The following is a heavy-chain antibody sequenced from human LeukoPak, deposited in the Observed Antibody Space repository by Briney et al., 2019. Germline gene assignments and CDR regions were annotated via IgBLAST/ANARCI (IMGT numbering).Heavy chain of an antibody. Sequence: PSETLSLTCTVSGTSIITSYWSWIRQFPGKGLEWIGFIDSSGHTDSNPSLSGRVTISIDTSKSQFFLRLTSVTAADTAVYYCAKRFYDSRLNSNPFDFWGRGTLVTVSS. V-gene: IGHV4-4*09. CDR2: IDSSGHT. D-gene: IGHD5/OR15-5a*01. CDR1: GTSIITSY. J-gene: IGHJ4*02. CDR3: AKRFYDSRLNSNPFDF.